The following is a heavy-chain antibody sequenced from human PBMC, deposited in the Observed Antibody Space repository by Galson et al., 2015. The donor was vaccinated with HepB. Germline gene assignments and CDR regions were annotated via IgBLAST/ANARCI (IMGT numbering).Heavy chain of an antibody. V-gene: IGHV3-30*18. J-gene: IGHJ6*03. CDR3: AKDRDIAAPADYYMDV. D-gene: IGHD6-6*01. CDR1: GFTFNNYG. Sequence: SLRLSCAASGFTFNNYGMHWVRQAPGKGLEWVAVISHDGSYRYYADSVKGQFTISRDNSKNTLYLQMSSLRPEDTAVFYCAKDRDIAAPADYYMDVWGKGTTVTVSS. CDR2: ISHDGSYR.